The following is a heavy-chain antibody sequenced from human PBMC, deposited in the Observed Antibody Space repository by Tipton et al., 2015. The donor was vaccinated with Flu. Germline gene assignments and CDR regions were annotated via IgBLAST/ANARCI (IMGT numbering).Heavy chain of an antibody. Sequence: TLSLTCTVSGGSITSYYWSWIRQPPGKGLEWIGYFYDSGSTNYNPSLKSRVTISVDTSKNQFFLRLTSVTAADTAVYYCARSSRGWYRAMFDWGQGTLVTVSS. J-gene: IGHJ4*02. CDR3: ARSSRGWYRAMFD. CDR2: FYDSGST. D-gene: IGHD6-19*01. CDR1: GGSITSYY. V-gene: IGHV4-59*08.